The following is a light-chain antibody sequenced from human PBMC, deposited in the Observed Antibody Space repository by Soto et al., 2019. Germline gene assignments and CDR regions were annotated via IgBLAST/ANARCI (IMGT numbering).Light chain of an antibody. J-gene: IGLJ3*02. CDR3: SSYTGATTLVV. Sequence: QSVLTQPASVSGSPGQSITISCTGTSSDVGRYNYVAWYQQHPGVAPKLLIYEVNYRPSGVSNRFSGSKSGNTASLTISGLHTEDEADYYCSSYTGATTLVVFGGGTKLTVL. CDR2: EVN. CDR1: SSDVGRYNY. V-gene: IGLV2-14*01.